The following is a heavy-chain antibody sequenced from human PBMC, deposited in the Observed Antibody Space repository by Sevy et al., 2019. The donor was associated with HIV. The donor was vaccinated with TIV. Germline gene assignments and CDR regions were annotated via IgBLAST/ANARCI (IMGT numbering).Heavy chain of an antibody. D-gene: IGHD2-8*01. V-gene: IGHV3-23*01. J-gene: IGHJ3*01. CDR2: ISGPGYNT. Sequence: GGSLRLSCAASGFTFNTHAKNWVRQAPGKGLEWVSTISGPGYNTYYADSVKGRFTISRDNSQNTLHLQMNSLRADDTAVYYCAKALNPALESMLQVNLRTLKGFDVWGQGTMVTVSS. CDR3: AKALNPALESMLQVNLRTLKGFDV. CDR1: GFTFNTHA.